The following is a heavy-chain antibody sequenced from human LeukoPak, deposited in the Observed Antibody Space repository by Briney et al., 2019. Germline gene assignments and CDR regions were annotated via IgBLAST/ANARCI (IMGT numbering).Heavy chain of an antibody. V-gene: IGHV4-61*02. CDR3: ARCRNDYGDYPLDY. CDR1: GGSISSGSYY. Sequence: SETLSLTCTVSGGSISSGSYYWSWIRQPAGKGLEWIGRIYASGSTTYNPSLKSRVTMAVDTSKTQFSLKLSSVTAADTAVYYCARCRNDYGDYPLDYWGQGTLVTVSS. D-gene: IGHD4-17*01. CDR2: IYASGST. J-gene: IGHJ4*02.